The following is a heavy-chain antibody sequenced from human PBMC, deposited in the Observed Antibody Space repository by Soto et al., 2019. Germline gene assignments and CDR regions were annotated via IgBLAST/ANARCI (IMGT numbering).Heavy chain of an antibody. V-gene: IGHV4-31*03. J-gene: IGHJ4*02. D-gene: IGHD6-13*01. CDR3: ARVGSRTGSSWDY. Sequence: SETLSLTCTVSGGSISRGGYYWSWIPHHPGKGLEWIGYIYYSGSTYYNPSLKSRVTISVDTSKNQFSLKLSSVTAADTAVYYCARVGSRTGSSWDYWGQGTLVTVSS. CDR1: GGSISRGGYY. CDR2: IYYSGST.